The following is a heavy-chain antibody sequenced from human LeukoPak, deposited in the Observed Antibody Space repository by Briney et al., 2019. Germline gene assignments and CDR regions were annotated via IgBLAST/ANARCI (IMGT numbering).Heavy chain of an antibody. D-gene: IGHD6-13*01. CDR3: ARVRVSSSWYVDY. CDR1: GGSISSYY. J-gene: IGHJ4*02. Sequence: SGPTLVKPSETLSLTCTVSGGSISSYYWSWIRQPPGKGLEWIGYIYYSGSTNYNPSLKSRVTISVDTSKNQFSLKLSSVTAADTAVYYCARVRVSSSWYVDYWGQGTLVTVSS. CDR2: IYYSGST. V-gene: IGHV4-59*01.